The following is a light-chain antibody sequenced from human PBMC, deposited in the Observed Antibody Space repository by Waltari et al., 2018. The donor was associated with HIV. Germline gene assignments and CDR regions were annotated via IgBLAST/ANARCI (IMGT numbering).Light chain of an antibody. V-gene: IGLV7-46*01. CDR2: DAS. CDR3: LLSYSGARPVV. CDR1: TGAVTSGHY. J-gene: IGLJ2*01. Sequence: QAVVTQEPSLTVSPGGTVTLTCGSSTGAVTSGHYPYWFQKKPGQAPRTLIYDASNKRSREPARFSGSLLWGKASLTLSGAQPEDEAEYYCLLSYSGARPVVCGGGTKLTV.